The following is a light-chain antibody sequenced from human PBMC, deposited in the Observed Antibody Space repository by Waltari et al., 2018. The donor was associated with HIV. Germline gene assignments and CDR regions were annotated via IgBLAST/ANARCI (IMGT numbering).Light chain of an antibody. Sequence: SNVLPQPPSVSVAPGQPARITCRGNNTGSKSVPWYQHRPGQAPVVVVFDDSDRPSGIPERFAGSNSGNTATLTISRVEAGDEADYYCQVWDSSRDWVFGGGTKLTVL. CDR2: DDS. CDR1: NTGSKS. V-gene: IGLV3-21*02. CDR3: QVWDSSRDWV. J-gene: IGLJ3*02.